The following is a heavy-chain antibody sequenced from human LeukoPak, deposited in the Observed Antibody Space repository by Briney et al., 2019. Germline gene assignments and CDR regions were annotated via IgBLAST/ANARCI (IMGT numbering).Heavy chain of an antibody. D-gene: IGHD4-17*01. CDR1: GGSISSSSYY. J-gene: IGHJ4*02. CDR3: ARDLSTGAADY. Sequence: PSETLSLTCTVSGGSISSSSYYWGWLRQPPGKGLEWIGSIYYSGSTYYNPSLKSRVTISVDTSKNQFSLELSSVTAADTAVYYCARDLSTGAADYWGQGTLVTVSS. V-gene: IGHV4-39*07. CDR2: IYYSGST.